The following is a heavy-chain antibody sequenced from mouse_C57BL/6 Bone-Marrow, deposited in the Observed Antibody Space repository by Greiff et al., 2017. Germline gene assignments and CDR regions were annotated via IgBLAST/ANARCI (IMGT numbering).Heavy chain of an antibody. CDR1: GYTFTNYW. J-gene: IGHJ2*01. CDR2: IYPGGGYT. Sequence: QVQLKQSGAELVRPGTSVKMSCKASGYTFTNYWIGWAKQRPGHGLEWIGDIYPGGGYTNYNEKFKGKATLTADKYSSTAYMQFSSLTSEDSAIYYCGRRDGYRTFDYWGQGTPLTVSS. V-gene: IGHV1-63*01. D-gene: IGHD2-3*01. CDR3: GRRDGYRTFDY.